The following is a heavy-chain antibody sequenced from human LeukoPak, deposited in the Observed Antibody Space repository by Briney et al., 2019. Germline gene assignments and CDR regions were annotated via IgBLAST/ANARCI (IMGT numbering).Heavy chain of an antibody. J-gene: IGHJ4*02. CDR1: GGSISSGGYY. V-gene: IGHV4-31*03. CDR2: IYYSGST. D-gene: IGHD1-26*01. Sequence: PSQTLSLTCTVPGGSISSGGYYWSWIRQHPGKGLEWIGYIYYSGSTYYNPSLKSRVTISVDTSKNQFSLKLSSVTAADTAVYYCARALRSGPRLDYWGQGTLVTVSS. CDR3: ARALRSGPRLDY.